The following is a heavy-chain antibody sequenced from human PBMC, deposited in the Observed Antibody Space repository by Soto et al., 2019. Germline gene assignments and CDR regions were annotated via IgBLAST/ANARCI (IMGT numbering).Heavy chain of an antibody. CDR3: ARGVDAGVDV. CDR1: GYTFTSYD. V-gene: IGHV1-8*01. CDR2: MSPNCGAT. J-gene: IGHJ6*02. Sequence: QVQLVQSGAEVTKPGASVKVSCKASGYTFTSYDINWLRQATGQGLEWMGWMSPNCGATGYAQKFQGRVALTRDTSISTAYMELSNLRSEDTAIYDCARGVDAGVDVWGQGTKVTVSS. D-gene: IGHD1-1*01.